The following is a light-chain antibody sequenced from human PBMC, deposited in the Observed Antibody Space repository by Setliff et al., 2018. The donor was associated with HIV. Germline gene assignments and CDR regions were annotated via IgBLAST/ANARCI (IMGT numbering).Light chain of an antibody. J-gene: IGLJ2*01. Sequence: QSALTQPPSVSGTPGQGVVISCSGGTSNIGSNTVSWYQHLPGTAPKLVIYSDNQRPSGVPDRFAGSKSDTSASLAISGLQSEDEGVYYCAAWDDSLIGSSVIFGGGTKVTVL. CDR2: SDN. CDR1: TSNIGSNT. CDR3: AAWDDSLIGSSVI. V-gene: IGLV1-44*01.